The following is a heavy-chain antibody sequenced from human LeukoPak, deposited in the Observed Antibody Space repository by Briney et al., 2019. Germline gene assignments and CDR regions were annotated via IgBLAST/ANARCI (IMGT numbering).Heavy chain of an antibody. CDR1: RFTFYDYA. CDR3: AKSSGYSYGYDY. CDR2: ISWDGGST. V-gene: IGHV3-43D*03. Sequence: GGSLRLSCAASRFTFYDYAMHWVRQAPGKGLKWVSLISWDGGSTYYADSVKGRFTISRDNSKNSLYLQMNSLRAEDTALYYCAKSSGYSYGYDYWGQGTLVTVSS. J-gene: IGHJ4*02. D-gene: IGHD5-18*01.